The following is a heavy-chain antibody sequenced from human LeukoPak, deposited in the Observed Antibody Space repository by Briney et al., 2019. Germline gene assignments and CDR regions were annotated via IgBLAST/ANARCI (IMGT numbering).Heavy chain of an antibody. CDR1: GYTFTSYY. V-gene: IGHV1-46*01. CDR3: ARSYSGSYYPHWYFDL. D-gene: IGHD1-26*01. J-gene: IGHJ2*01. CDR2: INPSGGST. Sequence: ASVKVSCKASGYTFTSYYMHWVRQAPGQGLEWMGIINPSGGSTSYAQKFQGRVTMTRDTSTSTVYMELSSLRSEDTAVYHCARSYSGSYYPHWYFDLWGRGTLVTVSS.